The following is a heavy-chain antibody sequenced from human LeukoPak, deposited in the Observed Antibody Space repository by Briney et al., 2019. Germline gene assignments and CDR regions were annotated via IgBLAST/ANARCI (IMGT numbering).Heavy chain of an antibody. CDR3: AIWAVYSSSRAFDY. D-gene: IGHD6-13*01. CDR1: GYTFTSYG. J-gene: IGHJ4*02. V-gene: IGHV1-18*01. Sequence: ASVKVSCKVSGYTFTSYGISWVRQAPGQGLEWVGWISVYNGNTNYAQKLQGRVTMTTDTSTSTAYMELRSLRSDDTAVYYCAIWAVYSSSRAFDYWGQGTLVTVSS. CDR2: ISVYNGNT.